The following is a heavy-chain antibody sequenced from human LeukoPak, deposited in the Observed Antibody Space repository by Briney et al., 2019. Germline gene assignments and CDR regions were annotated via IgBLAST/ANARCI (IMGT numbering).Heavy chain of an antibody. Sequence: GGSLRLSCAASGFTFSSYWMHWVRQVPGKGLVWVSHISSVGSTTTYADSVKGRFTIPRDNAKNTLYLQMNSLRAEDTAVYYCARDSGTWDFDYWGQGTLVTVSS. CDR1: GFTFSSYW. V-gene: IGHV3-74*01. J-gene: IGHJ4*02. CDR2: ISSVGSTT. CDR3: ARDSGTWDFDY. D-gene: IGHD3-10*01.